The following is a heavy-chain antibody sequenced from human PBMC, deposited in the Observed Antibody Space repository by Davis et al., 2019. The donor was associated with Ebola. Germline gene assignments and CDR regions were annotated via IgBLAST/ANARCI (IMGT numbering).Heavy chain of an antibody. CDR3: AREVPYGDFVETDY. CDR2: IIPLFGTP. CDR1: GGTFSDYA. D-gene: IGHD4-17*01. Sequence: SVKVPCNASGGTFSDYAISWVRQAPRQGLEWMGGIIPLFGTPKYAQKFQGRVTITADESTRTVFMELCSLRSEDTAVYYCAREVPYGDFVETDYWGQGTLVTVSS. V-gene: IGHV1-69*13. J-gene: IGHJ4*02.